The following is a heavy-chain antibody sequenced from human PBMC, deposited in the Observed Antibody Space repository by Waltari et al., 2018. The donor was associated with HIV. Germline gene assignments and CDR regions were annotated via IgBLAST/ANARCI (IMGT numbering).Heavy chain of an antibody. CDR2: ISTDGSDT. CDR3: TRDLSTYGHEFDY. J-gene: IGHJ4*02. CDR1: GFNFRSYW. D-gene: IGHD1-1*01. V-gene: IGHV3-74*01. Sequence: LVQPGGSLRLSCAASGFNFRSYWMHWIRQIPGKGLVWVSHISTDGSDTSYLESVKGRFTISRDNAKNTLYLQMNSLRVEDTAIYYCTRDLSTYGHEFDYWGQGTLVTVAS.